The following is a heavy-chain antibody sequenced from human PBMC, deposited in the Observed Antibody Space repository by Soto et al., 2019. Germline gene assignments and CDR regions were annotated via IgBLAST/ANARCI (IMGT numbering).Heavy chain of an antibody. D-gene: IGHD2-2*01. V-gene: IGHV4-31*03. CDR2: IYYSGST. J-gene: IGHJ5*02. Sequence: SETLSLTCTVSGGSISSGGYYWSWIRQHPGKGLEWIGYIYYSGSTYYNPSLKSRVTISVDTSKSQFSLKLSSVTAADTAVYYCAREGPYCSSTSCYRSWFDPWGQGTLVTV. CDR3: AREGPYCSSTSCYRSWFDP. CDR1: GGSISSGGYY.